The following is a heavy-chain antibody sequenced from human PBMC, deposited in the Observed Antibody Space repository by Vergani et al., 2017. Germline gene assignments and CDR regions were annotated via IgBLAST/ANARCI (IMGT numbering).Heavy chain of an antibody. CDR3: ARVGLARYYDFGSAHYGYYFDY. J-gene: IGHJ4*02. V-gene: IGHV4-34*01. D-gene: IGHD3-3*01. Sequence: QVQLQQWGAGLLKPSETLSLTCAVYGGSFSGYYWSWIRQPPGKGLEWIGEINHSGSTNYNPSLKSRVTISVDTSKNQFSLKLSSVTAADTAVYYCARVGLARYYDFGSAHYGYYFDYWGQGTLVTVSS. CDR1: GGSFSGYY. CDR2: INHSGST.